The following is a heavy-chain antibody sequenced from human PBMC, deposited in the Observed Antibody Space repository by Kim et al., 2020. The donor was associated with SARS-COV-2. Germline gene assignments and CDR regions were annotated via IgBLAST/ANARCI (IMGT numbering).Heavy chain of an antibody. Sequence: NPSLRNGVTISVDTSKTQFSLRLISVTAADTAVYYCSRSPGDASSFWLDSWGRGTLVTVSS. J-gene: IGHJ5*01. D-gene: IGHD2-2*01. CDR3: SRSPGDASSFWLDS. V-gene: IGHV4-39*07.